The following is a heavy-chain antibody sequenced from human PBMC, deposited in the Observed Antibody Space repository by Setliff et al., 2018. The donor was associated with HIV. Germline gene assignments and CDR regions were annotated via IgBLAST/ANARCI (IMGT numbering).Heavy chain of an antibody. D-gene: IGHD2-2*01. CDR1: GFPFSNYW. Sequence: AGGSLRLSCAASGFPFSNYWMGWVRQAPGKGLEWVAHIKPDGSSKKYVDSVKGRFTISRDNAKDSLYLQMHSLRAEDTAVYYCARRAYCSSTTCFDNWGQGTLVTVSS. V-gene: IGHV3-7*01. CDR3: ARRAYCSSTTCFDN. CDR2: IKPDGSSK. J-gene: IGHJ4*02.